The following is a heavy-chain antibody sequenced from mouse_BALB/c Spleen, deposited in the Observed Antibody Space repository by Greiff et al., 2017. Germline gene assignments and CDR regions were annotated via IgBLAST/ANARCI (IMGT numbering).Heavy chain of an antibody. CDR3: ARRGTGTGFAY. J-gene: IGHJ3*01. V-gene: IGHV5-12-2*01. Sequence: EVKLMESGGGLVQPGGSLKLSCAASGFTFSSYTMSWVRQTPEKRLEWVAYISNGGGSTYYPDTVKGRFTISRDNAKNTLYLQMSSLKSEDTAMYYCARRGTGTGFAYWGQGTLVTVSA. CDR2: ISNGGGST. CDR1: GFTFSSYT. D-gene: IGHD4-1*01.